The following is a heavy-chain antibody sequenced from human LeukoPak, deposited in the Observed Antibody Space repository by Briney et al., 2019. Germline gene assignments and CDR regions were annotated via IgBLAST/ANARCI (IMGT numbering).Heavy chain of an antibody. CDR1: GGTFSSYA. CDR3: PRPASPYYDFCSGYPFDY. CDR2: IIPIFGTA. V-gene: IGHV1-69*13. J-gene: IGHJ4*02. D-gene: IGHD3-3*01. Sequence: ASVKVSCKASGGTFSSYAISWVRQAPGQGLEWMGGIIPIFGTANYAQKFQGRVTITADESTSTAYMELSSLRSEDTAVYYWPRPASPYYDFCSGYPFDYWGQGTLVTVSS.